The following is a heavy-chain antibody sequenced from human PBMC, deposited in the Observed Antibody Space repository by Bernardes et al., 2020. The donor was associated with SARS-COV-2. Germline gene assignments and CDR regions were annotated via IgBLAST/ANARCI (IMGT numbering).Heavy chain of an antibody. CDR2: IYGAATTR. Sequence: GGSLRLSCAASGFAFRTSWMHWVRQAPGKGLVWVSRIYGAATTRNYADAVKGRFTVSRDNAKNTLYLQMDSLTDEDAAFYYCARGGNYYLDYWGQGTLVTVSS. D-gene: IGHD1-26*01. V-gene: IGHV3-74*01. J-gene: IGHJ4*02. CDR1: GFAFRTSW. CDR3: ARGGNYYLDY.